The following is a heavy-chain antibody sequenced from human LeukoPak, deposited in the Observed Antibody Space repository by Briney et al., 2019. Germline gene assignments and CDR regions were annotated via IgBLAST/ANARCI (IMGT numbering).Heavy chain of an antibody. J-gene: IGHJ4*02. CDR2: IYFSVST. V-gene: IGHV4-31*03. Sequence: SETLSLTCTVSGGSISSGDYSWNWVRQHPGKGLELIGHIYFSVSTSYNPFLKSRVTISLDTSKNQFSLKLRSVTAADTAVYYCTKVETYWGQGTLVTVSS. CDR1: GGSISSGDYS. CDR3: TKVETY.